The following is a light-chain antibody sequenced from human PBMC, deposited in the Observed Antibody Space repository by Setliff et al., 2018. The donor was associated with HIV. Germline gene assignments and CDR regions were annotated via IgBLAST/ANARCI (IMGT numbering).Light chain of an antibody. CDR3: AAWDDSLNGYV. CDR2: SNN. J-gene: IGLJ1*01. Sequence: QSVLTQPPSASGTPGQRATISCSGSSSNIGINTVNWYQQLPGTAPKLLIYSNNQRPSGVPDRFSGSKSDTSASLAISGLQSEDEADYYCAAWDDSLNGYVFATGTKVTVL. V-gene: IGLV1-44*01. CDR1: SSNIGINT.